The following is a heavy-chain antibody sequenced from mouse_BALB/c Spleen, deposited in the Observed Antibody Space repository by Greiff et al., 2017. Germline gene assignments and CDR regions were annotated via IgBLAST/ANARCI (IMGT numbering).Heavy chain of an antibody. CDR3: ARGTYYGNPYYAMDY. Sequence: QVQLQQSGAELVRPGSSVKISCKASGYAFSSYWMNWVKQRPGQGLEWIGQIYPGDGDTNYNGKFKGKATLTADKSSSTAYMQLSSLTSEDSAVYFCARGTYYGNPYYAMDYWGQGTSVTVSS. CDR2: IYPGDGDT. V-gene: IGHV1-80*01. CDR1: GYAFSSYW. D-gene: IGHD2-10*01. J-gene: IGHJ4*01.